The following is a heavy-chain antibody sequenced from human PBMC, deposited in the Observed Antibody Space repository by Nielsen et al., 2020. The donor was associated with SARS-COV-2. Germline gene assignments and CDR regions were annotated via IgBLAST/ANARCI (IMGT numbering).Heavy chain of an antibody. Sequence: ASVKVSYKASADTFTSYDINWLRQATGQRLEWMGRMSPSSGKTDYAQKFQGRVRMTRNTSINTAYMELSSLRSDDTAVYYCARSQGYTNGYYKYAMEVWGQGTTVTVSS. CDR2: MSPSSGKT. CDR1: ADTFTSYD. V-gene: IGHV1-8*01. D-gene: IGHD2-8*01. CDR3: ARSQGYTNGYYKYAMEV. J-gene: IGHJ6*02.